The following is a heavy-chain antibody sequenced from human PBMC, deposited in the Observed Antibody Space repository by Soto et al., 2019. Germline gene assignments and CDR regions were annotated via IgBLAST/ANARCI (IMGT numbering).Heavy chain of an antibody. D-gene: IGHD2-21*01. CDR2: IWYDGSNK. J-gene: IGHJ4*02. CDR3: ARDLVRKGDCYTPFEY. V-gene: IGHV3-33*01. CDR1: GFTFSSYG. Sequence: QVQLVESGGGVVQPGRSLRLSCAASGFTFSSYGMHWVRQAPGKGLEWVAVIWYDGSNKYYADSVKGRFTISRDNSKNTLYLQMNSLRAEDTAVYYCARDLVRKGDCYTPFEYWGQGTLVSGSS.